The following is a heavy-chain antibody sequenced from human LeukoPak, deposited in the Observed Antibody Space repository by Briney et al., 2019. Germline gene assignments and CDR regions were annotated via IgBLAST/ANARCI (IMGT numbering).Heavy chain of an antibody. CDR1: GFTFSSYA. CDR3: ARDPDWGPEGWYYFDY. Sequence: GGSLRLSCAGSGFTFSSYAMTWVRQAPGKGVEWVSVTSSSGVNTYYADSVKGRFTISRDNSKNTLYLQMNSLRAADTAVYYCARDPDWGPEGWYYFDYWGQGALVPVSS. V-gene: IGHV3-23*01. J-gene: IGHJ4*02. D-gene: IGHD7-27*01. CDR2: TSSSGVNT.